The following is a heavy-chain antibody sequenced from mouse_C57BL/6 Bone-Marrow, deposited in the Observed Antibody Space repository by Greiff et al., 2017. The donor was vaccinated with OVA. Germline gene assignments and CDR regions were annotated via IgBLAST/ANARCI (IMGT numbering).Heavy chain of an antibody. J-gene: IGHJ4*01. CDR2: IRDGGSYT. V-gene: IGHV5-4*01. D-gene: IGHD1-1*01. CDR1: GFTFSSYA. Sequence: EVKLVESGGGLVKPGGSLKLSCAASGFTFSSYAMSWVRQTPETRLEWVATIRDGGSYTYYPDNVQGRFPISRDNAKNNLYKQTIHLNAENTAMYYGAREGYYDGTDYWGQGTSVTVSS. CDR3: AREGYYDGTDY.